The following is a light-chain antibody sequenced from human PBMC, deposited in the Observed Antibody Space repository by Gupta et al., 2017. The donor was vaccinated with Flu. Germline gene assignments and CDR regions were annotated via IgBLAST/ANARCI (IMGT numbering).Light chain of an antibody. CDR1: QGISSW. J-gene: IGKJ3*01. CDR3: QQANSLPAT. CDR2: AAS. V-gene: IGKV1-12*01. Sequence: DIQLTQSPSSVSASVGDSVTITCRASQGISSWVAWYQQKPGKAPKLLIYAASSLQSGVPSRFSGSGSGTDFTLTIRSLQPEDVATYYCQQANSLPATFGPGTKVDVK.